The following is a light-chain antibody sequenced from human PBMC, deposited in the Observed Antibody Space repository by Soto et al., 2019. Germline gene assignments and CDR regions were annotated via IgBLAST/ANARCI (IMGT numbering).Light chain of an antibody. J-gene: IGLJ2*01. CDR3: SSYKGNNIFVV. V-gene: IGLV2-8*01. CDR1: SGV. Sequence: QSALTQPPCASGSPGQSVTISCTGASGVSWYQQHPGKAPKLLIYEITKRPSGVPDRFSGSKSGNTASLTVSGLQAEDEADYYCSSYKGNNIFVVFGGGTKLTVL. CDR2: EIT.